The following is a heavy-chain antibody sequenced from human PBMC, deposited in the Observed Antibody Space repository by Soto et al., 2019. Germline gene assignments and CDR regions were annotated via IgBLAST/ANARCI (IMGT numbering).Heavy chain of an antibody. CDR3: ARQIGDDPFDV. CDR1: GGSVSDKTYY. Sequence: SETLSLTCSVSGGSVSDKTYYWSWIRQPPGKRLEWIGYVYYSGTTNYNPSLKSRVTISVDLSKNKFSLKLNSVTAADTAVYFCARQIGDDPFDVWGQGTMVTVSS. V-gene: IGHV4-61*01. CDR2: VYYSGTT. D-gene: IGHD3-3*01. J-gene: IGHJ3*01.